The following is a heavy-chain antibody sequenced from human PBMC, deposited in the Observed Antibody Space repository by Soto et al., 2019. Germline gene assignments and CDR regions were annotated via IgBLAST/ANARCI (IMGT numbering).Heavy chain of an antibody. CDR1: GGTFSSYA. V-gene: IGHV1-69*06. D-gene: IGHD6-13*01. J-gene: IGHJ6*01. Sequence: AAVKISCKASGGTFSSYAISWVRQAPGQGLEWMGGIIPIFGTANYAQKFQGRVTITADNSTSTAYMELSSLRSEDTAVYYCARHSSSWYYYGMDVWGQGTTVTVS. CDR2: IIPIFGTA. CDR3: ARHSSSWYYYGMDV.